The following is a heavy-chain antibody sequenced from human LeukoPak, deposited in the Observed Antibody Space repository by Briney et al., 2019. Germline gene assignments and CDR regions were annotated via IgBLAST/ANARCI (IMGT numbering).Heavy chain of an antibody. CDR2: VSTSGST. CDR3: ARGWDWNLNYFDS. D-gene: IGHD1-7*01. CDR1: GDSINSASYH. V-gene: IGHV4-61*02. Sequence: SETLSLTCTVSGDSINSASYHWTWIRQPAGKGLEWIGRVSTSGSTNYNPSLKSRVTISVDTSKNQFSLKLTSVTAADTAVYFCARGWDWNLNYFDSWGQGTLVTVSS. J-gene: IGHJ4*02.